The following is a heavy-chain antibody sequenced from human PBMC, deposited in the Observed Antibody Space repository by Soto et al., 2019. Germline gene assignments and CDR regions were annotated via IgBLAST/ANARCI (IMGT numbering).Heavy chain of an antibody. Sequence: ASVKVSCKASGYTFTGYYMHWVRQAPGQGLEWMGWINPNSGGTNYAQKFQGRVTMTRDTSISTAYMELSRLRSDDTAVYYCAREDYGDYNFGNYWGQGTLVTVSS. CDR2: INPNSGGT. CDR1: GYTFTGYY. J-gene: IGHJ4*02. V-gene: IGHV1-2*02. CDR3: AREDYGDYNFGNY. D-gene: IGHD4-17*01.